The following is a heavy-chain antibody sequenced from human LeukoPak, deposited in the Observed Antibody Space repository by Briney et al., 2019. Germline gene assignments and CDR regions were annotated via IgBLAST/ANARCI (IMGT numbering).Heavy chain of an antibody. J-gene: IGHJ6*03. V-gene: IGHV1-2*04. Sequence: GASVKVSCKASGYTFTGYYMHWVRQAPGQGLEWMGWINPNSGGTNYAQKFQGWVTITRDMSTSTAYMELSSLRSEDTAVYYCASPGEQLRHFNCYYYYMDVWGKGTTVTVSS. D-gene: IGHD6-6*01. CDR3: ASPGEQLRHFNCYYYYMDV. CDR1: GYTFTGYY. CDR2: INPNSGGT.